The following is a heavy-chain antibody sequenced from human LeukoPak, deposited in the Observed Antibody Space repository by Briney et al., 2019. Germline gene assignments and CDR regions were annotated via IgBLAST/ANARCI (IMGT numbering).Heavy chain of an antibody. CDR3: AREGGVGAALSQGHYYYYYYGMDV. V-gene: IGHV6-1*01. Sequence: SQTLSLTCAISGDSVSSNSAAWNWIRQSPSRGLEWLGRTYYRSKWYNDYAVSVKSRITTNPDTSKNQFSLQLNSVTPEDTAVYYCAREGGVGAALSQGHYYYYYYGMDVWGQGTTVTVSS. CDR1: GDSVSSNSAA. CDR2: TYYRSKWYN. D-gene: IGHD2-15*01. J-gene: IGHJ6*02.